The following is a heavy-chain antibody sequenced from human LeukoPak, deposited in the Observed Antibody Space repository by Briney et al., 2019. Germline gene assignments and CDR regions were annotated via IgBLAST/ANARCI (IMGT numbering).Heavy chain of an antibody. Sequence: SETLYHTCTVSGDSISSYFWSWIRQPPGKGLEWIGYVYYSGSTNYNPSLKSRVTISVDTSKKQFSLKLSSATAADTAVYYCARVLDLSKRGLDAFDIWGQGTMVTVSS. J-gene: IGHJ3*02. CDR2: VYYSGST. CDR3: ARVLDLSKRGLDAFDI. CDR1: GDSISSYF. D-gene: IGHD2/OR15-2a*01. V-gene: IGHV4-59*01.